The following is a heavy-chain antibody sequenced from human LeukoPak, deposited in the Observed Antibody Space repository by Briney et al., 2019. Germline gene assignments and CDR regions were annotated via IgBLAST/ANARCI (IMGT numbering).Heavy chain of an antibody. CDR1: GFTFSRYA. J-gene: IGHJ6*03. CDR2: ISDSGGSP. Sequence: GGSLRLSCATSGFTFSRYAMTWVRQAPGKGLEWVSIISDSGGSPYYADSVKGRFTISRDNAKNTLYLQMNSLRAEDTAVYYCARNHYYYYMDVWGKGTTVTVSS. V-gene: IGHV3-23*01. CDR3: ARNHYYYYMDV.